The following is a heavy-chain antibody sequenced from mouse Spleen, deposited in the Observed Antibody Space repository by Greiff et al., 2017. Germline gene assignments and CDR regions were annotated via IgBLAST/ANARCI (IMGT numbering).Heavy chain of an antibody. CDR1: GYTFTDYY. D-gene: IGHD2-10*01. CDR3: ARGAYYGNYGGFAY. CDR2: INPNNGGT. Sequence: VQLQQSGPELVKPGASVKISCKASGYTFTDYYMNWVKQSHGKSLEWIGDINPNNGGTSYNQKFKGKATLTVDKSSSTAYMELRSLTSEDSAVYYCARGAYYGNYGGFAYWGQGTLVTVSA. J-gene: IGHJ3*01. V-gene: IGHV1-26*01.